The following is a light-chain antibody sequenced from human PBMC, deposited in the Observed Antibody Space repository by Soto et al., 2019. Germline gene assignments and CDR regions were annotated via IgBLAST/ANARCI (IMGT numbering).Light chain of an antibody. CDR2: DAT. Sequence: PGETATLSCSSSQRVSNNFLGWYQQKPGLPPRLLIYDATSRANGIPERFSGRGSGTDFTLTISRLEPDDFGLYYCHQYGNSPLTFGGGTKVDI. CDR1: QRVSNNF. J-gene: IGKJ4*01. V-gene: IGKV3D-20*01. CDR3: HQYGNSPLT.